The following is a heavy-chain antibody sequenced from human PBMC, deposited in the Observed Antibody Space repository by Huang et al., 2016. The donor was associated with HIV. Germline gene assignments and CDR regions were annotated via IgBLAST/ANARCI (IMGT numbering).Heavy chain of an antibody. CDR1: GYSFASYD. D-gene: IGHD6-6*01. CDR2: MNPNSGNT. J-gene: IGHJ4*02. V-gene: IGHV1-8*01. CDR3: VRGWYIAALPYFDY. Sequence: QVQLVQSGAEVRKPGASVKVSCEASGYSFASYDINWVRQATGQGLEWMGWMNPNSGNTGYAQKFQGRVTMTRNTSISTAYMELSRLRSEDTAKYFCVRGWYIAALPYFDYWGQGTLVTVSS.